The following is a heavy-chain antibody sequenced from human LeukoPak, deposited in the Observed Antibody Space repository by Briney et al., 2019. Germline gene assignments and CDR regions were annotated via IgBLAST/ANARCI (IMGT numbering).Heavy chain of an antibody. CDR2: MTGSGDRT. CDR1: GFTFSIYA. V-gene: IGHV3-23*01. D-gene: IGHD6-6*01. J-gene: IGHJ5*02. CDR3: ARDPVYSSSSPVDWFDP. Sequence: GGSLRLSCAASGFTFSIYAMSWVGQAPGKGLKWVSAMTGSGDRTYYADSVRGRFTISRDNSKNTLYLQMNSLRAEDTAVYYCARDPVYSSSSPVDWFDPWGQGTLVTVSS.